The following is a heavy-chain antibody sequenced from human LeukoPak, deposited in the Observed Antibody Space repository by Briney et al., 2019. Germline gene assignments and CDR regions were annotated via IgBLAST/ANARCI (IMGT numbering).Heavy chain of an antibody. J-gene: IGHJ4*02. Sequence: GGSLRLSCVASGFIFGDYGIHWVRQAPGKGLNWLAFIQNNGSNIYYADSVKGRFTLSRDNSRNTVFLQTTRLRPDDSALYYCVPNMDYWGQGALVTVSS. CDR1: GFIFGDYG. CDR2: IQNNGSNI. D-gene: IGHD2-2*03. CDR3: VPNMDY. V-gene: IGHV3-30*02.